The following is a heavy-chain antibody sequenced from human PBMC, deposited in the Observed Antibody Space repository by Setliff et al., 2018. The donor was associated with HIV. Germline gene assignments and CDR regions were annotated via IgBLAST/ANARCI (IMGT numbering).Heavy chain of an antibody. V-gene: IGHV5-51*01. CDR1: GYTFTSYW. Sequence: PGESLKISCKGSGYTFTSYWIGWVRQMPGKGLEWMGIIYPGDSDTRYSPSFQGQVTISADKSISTAYLQWSSLKASDTAMYYCVRDTFDGRSYYGWDVWGQGTTVTVSS. D-gene: IGHD3-9*01. CDR2: IYPGDSDT. J-gene: IGHJ6*02. CDR3: VRDTFDGRSYYGWDV.